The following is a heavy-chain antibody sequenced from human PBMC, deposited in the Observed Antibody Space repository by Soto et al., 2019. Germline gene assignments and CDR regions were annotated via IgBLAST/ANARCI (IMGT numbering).Heavy chain of an antibody. V-gene: IGHV3-30-3*01. J-gene: IGHJ5*02. Sequence: PGGSLRLSCAASGFTFSSYAMHWVRQAPGKGLEWVAVISYDGSNKYYADSVKGRFTISRDNSKNTLYLQMNSLRAEDTAVYYCARDPGGGPTLSSLFDPWGQGT. CDR1: GFTFSSYA. CDR3: ARDPGGGPTLSSLFDP. D-gene: IGHD1-26*01. CDR2: ISYDGSNK.